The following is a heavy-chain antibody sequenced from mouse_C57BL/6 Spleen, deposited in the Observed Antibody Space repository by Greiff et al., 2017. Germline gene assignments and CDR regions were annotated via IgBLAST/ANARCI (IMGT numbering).Heavy chain of an antibody. J-gene: IGHJ4*01. CDR2: IYPGSGST. CDR1: GYTFTSYW. V-gene: IGHV1-55*01. D-gene: IGHD2-4*01. CDR3: ARSGLRPYAMDY. Sequence: QVQLQQPGAELVKPGASVKMSCTASGYTFTSYWITWVKQRPGQGLEWIGDIYPGSGSTNYNEKFKSKATLTVDTSSSTAYMKLSSRTSEDSAVYYCARSGLRPYAMDYWGQGTSVTVSS.